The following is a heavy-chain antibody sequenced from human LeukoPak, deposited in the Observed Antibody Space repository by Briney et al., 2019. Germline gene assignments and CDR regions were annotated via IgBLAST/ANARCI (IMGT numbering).Heavy chain of an antibody. CDR1: GFTFDDYG. CDR2: ITWNGDSK. Sequence: GGSLRLSCAASGFTFDDYGMSWVRQAPGKGLEWVSGITWNGDSKGYADSVKGRFTISRDNAKNSLYLQMNSLRAEDTAVYYCARDSQLERPYWGQGTLVTVSS. J-gene: IGHJ4*02. V-gene: IGHV3-20*04. D-gene: IGHD1-1*01. CDR3: ARDSQLERPY.